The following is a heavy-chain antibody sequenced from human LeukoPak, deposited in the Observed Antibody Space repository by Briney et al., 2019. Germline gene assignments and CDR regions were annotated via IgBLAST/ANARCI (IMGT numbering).Heavy chain of an antibody. V-gene: IGHV3-74*01. CDR1: GFTFTSYW. J-gene: IGHJ6*02. CDR3: ARSYSNYYYGMDV. Sequence: GGSLRLSCAASGFTFTSYWMHWVRQAPGKGLVWVSRINNDGSGTTYADSVKGRFTISGDHAKNTLYLQMNSLRAEDTAAYYCARSYSNYYYGMDVWGQGTTVTVSS. D-gene: IGHD4-11*01. CDR2: INNDGSGT.